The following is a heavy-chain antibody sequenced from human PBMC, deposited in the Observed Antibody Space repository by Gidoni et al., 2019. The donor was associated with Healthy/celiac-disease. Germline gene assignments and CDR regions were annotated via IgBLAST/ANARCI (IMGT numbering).Heavy chain of an antibody. CDR2: ISSSSSYI. CDR3: ARAFPRDTYYYDSSGYYEGGSFDY. Sequence: EVQLVESGGGLVKPGGSLRLSCAASGFTFSSYSMNWVRQAPGKGLEWVSSISSSSSYIYYADSVKGRFTISRDNAKNSLYLQMNSLRAEDTAVYYCARAFPRDTYYYDSSGYYEGGSFDYWGQGTLVTVSS. J-gene: IGHJ4*02. CDR1: GFTFSSYS. V-gene: IGHV3-21*01. D-gene: IGHD3-22*01.